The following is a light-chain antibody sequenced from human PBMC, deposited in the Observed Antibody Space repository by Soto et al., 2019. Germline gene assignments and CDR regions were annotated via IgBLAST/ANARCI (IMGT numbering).Light chain of an antibody. CDR1: SSDVGGYDY. CDR2: DVT. Sequence: QSALTQPASVSGSPGQSITISCTGTSSDVGGYDYVSWYQQHPDRAPKLIIYDVTDRPSGVSDRFSGSKSGNTASLTISGLRAEDEADDYCSSYTSRASLVFCGVTKLTVL. J-gene: IGLJ2*01. V-gene: IGLV2-14*03. CDR3: SSYTSRASLV.